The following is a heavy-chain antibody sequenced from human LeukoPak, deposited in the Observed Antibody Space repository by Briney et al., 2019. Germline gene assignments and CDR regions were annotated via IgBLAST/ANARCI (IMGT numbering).Heavy chain of an antibody. CDR3: ARGIAAAGREYNWFDP. CDR2: IYYSGST. D-gene: IGHD6-13*01. Sequence: SETLSLTCTVSGGSISSSSYYWGWIRQPPGKGLEWIGYIYYSGSTNYNPSLKSRVTISVDTSKNQFSLKLSSVTAADTAVYYCARGIAAAGREYNWFDPWGQGTLVTVSS. CDR1: GGSISSSSYY. J-gene: IGHJ5*02. V-gene: IGHV4-61*05.